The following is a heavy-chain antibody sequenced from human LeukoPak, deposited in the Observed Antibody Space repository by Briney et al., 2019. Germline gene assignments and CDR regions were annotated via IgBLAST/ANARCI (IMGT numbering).Heavy chain of an antibody. Sequence: PGGSLRLSCEASGFTFGTYWMTWVRQAPGKGLEWVANIKEDGSAKYYVESVKGRLTISRDNAKKSLFLQMNSLRAEDTAVYYCARDPGYSRPSSYGYFDHWGQGALATVSS. CDR3: ARDPGYSRPSSYGYFDH. D-gene: IGHD1-26*01. J-gene: IGHJ4*02. CDR1: GFTFGTYW. CDR2: IKEDGSAK. V-gene: IGHV3-7*01.